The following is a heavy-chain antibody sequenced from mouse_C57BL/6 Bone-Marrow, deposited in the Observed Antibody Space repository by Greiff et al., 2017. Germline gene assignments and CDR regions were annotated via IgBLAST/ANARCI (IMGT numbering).Heavy chain of an antibody. D-gene: IGHD4-1*02. Sequence: VQLQQPGAELVRPGTSVKLSCKASGYTFTSYWMHWVKQRPGQGLEWIGVIDPSDSYTNYNQQFKGKATLTVDTSSSTAYMQLSSLTSEDSAVYYCARWPTGTWFAYWGQGTLVTVSA. CDR1: GYTFTSYW. CDR2: IDPSDSYT. CDR3: ARWPTGTWFAY. J-gene: IGHJ3*01. V-gene: IGHV1-59*01.